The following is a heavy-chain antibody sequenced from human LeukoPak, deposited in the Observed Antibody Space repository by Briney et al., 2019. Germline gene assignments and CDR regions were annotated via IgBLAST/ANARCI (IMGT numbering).Heavy chain of an antibody. Sequence: GASVKVSCKASGYTFTSYDINWVRQATGQGLEWMGWMNPNSGNTGYAQKFQGRVTMTRNTSISTAYMELSSLRSEDTAVYYCAREYYYDSSGYLYYYSMDVWGQGTTVTVSS. D-gene: IGHD3-22*01. CDR3: AREYYYDSSGYLYYYSMDV. V-gene: IGHV1-8*01. CDR1: GYTFTSYD. CDR2: MNPNSGNT. J-gene: IGHJ6*02.